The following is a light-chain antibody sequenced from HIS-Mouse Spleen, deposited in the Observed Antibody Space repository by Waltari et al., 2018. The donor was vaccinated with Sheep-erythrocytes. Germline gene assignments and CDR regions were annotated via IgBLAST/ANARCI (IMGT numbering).Light chain of an antibody. CDR2: QDS. CDR3: QAWDSSTVV. J-gene: IGLJ2*01. CDR1: KLGDKY. V-gene: IGLV3-1*01. Sequence: SYELTQPPSVSVSPGQTASITCSGDKLGDKYACWYQQKPGQSPVLVIYQDSKRPSGLPGRFPGSNSGNTATLTIGGTQAMDEADYYCQAWDSSTVVFGGGTKLTVL.